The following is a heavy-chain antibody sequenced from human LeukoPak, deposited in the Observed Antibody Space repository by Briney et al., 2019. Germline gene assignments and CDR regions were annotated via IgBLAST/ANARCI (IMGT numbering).Heavy chain of an antibody. CDR1: GGSISSYY. D-gene: IGHD3-10*01. CDR3: ARGLTYYYGSGSYLWFDP. Sequence: SETLSLTCTVSGGSISSYYWSWIRQPAGKGLEWIGRIYTSGSTNYNPSLKSRVTISVDTSKNQFSLKLSSVTAADTAVYYCARGLTYYYGSGSYLWFDPWGPRTLVTVSS. V-gene: IGHV4-4*07. J-gene: IGHJ5*02. CDR2: IYTSGST.